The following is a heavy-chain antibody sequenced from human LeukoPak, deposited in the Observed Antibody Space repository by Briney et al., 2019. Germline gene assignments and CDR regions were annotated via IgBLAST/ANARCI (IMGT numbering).Heavy chain of an antibody. CDR3: AKVQSFLYSSGWPADQPDY. J-gene: IGHJ4*02. Sequence: GGSLRLSCAASGFTFSSYAMSWVRQAPGKGLEWVSAISGSGGSTYYADSVKGRFTISRDNSKNTLYLQMNSLRAEDTAVYYCAKVQSFLYSSGWPADQPDYWGQGTLVTVSS. CDR2: ISGSGGST. D-gene: IGHD6-19*01. V-gene: IGHV3-23*01. CDR1: GFTFSSYA.